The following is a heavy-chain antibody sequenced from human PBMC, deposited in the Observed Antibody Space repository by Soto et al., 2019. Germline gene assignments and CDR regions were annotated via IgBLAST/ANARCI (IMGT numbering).Heavy chain of an antibody. Sequence: GGSLRLSCSASGFPLGTHDMGWVRQAPGTGLEWVSSISGTGAKTYYSNAVTGRFTISRDNSKNTLHLQMQNLRAEDTAIYYCARAMTYYDSKGWFDHWGQGTLVTVSS. CDR3: ARAMTYYDSKGWFDH. J-gene: IGHJ5*02. CDR2: ISGTGAKT. CDR1: GFPLGTHD. D-gene: IGHD3-22*01. V-gene: IGHV3-23*01.